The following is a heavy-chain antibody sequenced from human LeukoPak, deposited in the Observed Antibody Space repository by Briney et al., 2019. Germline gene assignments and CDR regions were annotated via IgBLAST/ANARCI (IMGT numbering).Heavy chain of an antibody. V-gene: IGHV4-34*01. D-gene: IGHD6-19*01. CDR2: INHSGST. J-gene: IGHJ4*02. CDR3: AGARIAVAGGFDY. Sequence: PSETLPLTCAVYGGPFSGYYWSWIRQPPGKGLEWIGEINHSGSTNYNPSLKSRVTISVDTSKNQFSLKLSSVTAADTAVYYCAGARIAVAGGFDYWGQGTLVTVSS. CDR1: GGPFSGYY.